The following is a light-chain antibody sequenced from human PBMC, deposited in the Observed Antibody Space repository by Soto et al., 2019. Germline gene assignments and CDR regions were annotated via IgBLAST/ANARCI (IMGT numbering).Light chain of an antibody. CDR2: DTN. CDR1: TGAVTSGHY. J-gene: IGLJ2*01. V-gene: IGLV7-46*01. CDR3: VRSYRGGTSVV. Sequence: QAVVTQEPSLTVSPGGTVTLTCASSTGAVTSGHYPYWFQQKPGQAPRTLIYDTNNKHSWTPARFSGYLLGGRAALTLSGAQPEDEAEYYWVRSYRGGTSVVCGGGTKLTVL.